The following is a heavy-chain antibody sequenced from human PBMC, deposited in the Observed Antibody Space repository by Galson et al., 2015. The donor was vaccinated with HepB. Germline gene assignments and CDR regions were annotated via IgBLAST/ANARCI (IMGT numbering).Heavy chain of an antibody. Sequence: SVKVSCKASGGTFSSYAISWVRQAPGQGLEWMGGIIPIFGTANYAQKFQGRVTITADKSTSTAYMELSSLRSEDTAVYYCARGGLRYFDWPLDRFDPWGQGTLVTVSS. CDR1: GGTFSSYA. D-gene: IGHD3-9*01. V-gene: IGHV1-69*06. J-gene: IGHJ5*02. CDR2: IIPIFGTA. CDR3: ARGGLRYFDWPLDRFDP.